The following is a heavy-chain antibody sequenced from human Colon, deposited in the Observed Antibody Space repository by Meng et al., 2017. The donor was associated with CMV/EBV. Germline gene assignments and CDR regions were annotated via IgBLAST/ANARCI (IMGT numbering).Heavy chain of an antibody. CDR3: ARDSCSATRCHALDL. CDR2: ISGDGYSR. Sequence: GGSLRLSCVASDFRFSVYEMNWVRQAAGKGLEWISYISGDGYSRRYADSVRDRFTISRDNARNSLYLHMDNLTVEDTGVYFCARDSCSATRCHALDLWGQGTTVTVSS. CDR1: DFRFSVYE. V-gene: IGHV3-48*03. J-gene: IGHJ6*02. D-gene: IGHD2/OR15-2a*01.